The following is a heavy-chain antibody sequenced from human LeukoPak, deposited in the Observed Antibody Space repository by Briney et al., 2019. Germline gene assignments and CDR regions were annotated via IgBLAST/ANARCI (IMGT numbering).Heavy chain of an antibody. J-gene: IGHJ5*02. D-gene: IGHD6-13*01. CDR2: IRSKAYGGTT. V-gene: IGHV3-49*04. CDR3: TRDSYSSSWSSNWFDP. Sequence: GGSLRLSCTASGFMFGDYAMSWVRQAPGKGLEGVGFIRSKAYGGTTEDAASVKGRFTISRDDSKSIAYLQMNSLKTEDTAVYYCTRDSYSSSWSSNWFDPWGQGTLVTVSS. CDR1: GFMFGDYA.